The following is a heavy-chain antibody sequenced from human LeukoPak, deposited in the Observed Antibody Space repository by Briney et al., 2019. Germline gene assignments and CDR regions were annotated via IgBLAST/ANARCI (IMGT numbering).Heavy chain of an antibody. V-gene: IGHV1-24*01. Sequence: GASVKVSCKVSGYTLTELSMHWVRQAPGKGLEWMGGFDPEDGETIYAQKFQGRVTMTEDTSTDTAYMELSSLRSEDTAVYYCATPQYSGSYYYFDYWGQGTLVTVSS. CDR3: ATPQYSGSYYYFDY. CDR2: FDPEDGET. J-gene: IGHJ4*02. D-gene: IGHD1-26*01. CDR1: GYTLTELS.